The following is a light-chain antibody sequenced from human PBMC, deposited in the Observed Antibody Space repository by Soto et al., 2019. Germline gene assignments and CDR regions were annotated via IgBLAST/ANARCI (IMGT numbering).Light chain of an antibody. CDR3: QQLNSYPRT. J-gene: IGKJ1*01. V-gene: IGKV1-12*01. CDR2: TAS. Sequence: DIQMTQSPSSVSASVGDRVTITCRASQGVSTWLAWYQQKPGKAPNLLIYTASSLQSGVPSRFSGSGSGTDFTLIISSLQPEDFATYYCQQLNSYPRTFGQGTKVDIK. CDR1: QGVSTW.